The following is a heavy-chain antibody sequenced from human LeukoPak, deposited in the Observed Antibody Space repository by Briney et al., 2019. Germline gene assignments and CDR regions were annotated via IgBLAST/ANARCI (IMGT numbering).Heavy chain of an antibody. CDR2: FDPEDGET. Sequence: ASVKVSCKVSGYTLTELSMHWVRQAPGKGLEWMGGFDPEDGETIYAQKFQGRVTMTEDTSTDTAYMELSSLRAEDTAVYYCAKDWLAGTRLLWFGELYHYWGQGTLVTVSS. J-gene: IGHJ4*02. CDR3: AKDWLAGTRLLWFGELYHY. V-gene: IGHV1-24*01. D-gene: IGHD3-10*01. CDR1: GYTLTELS.